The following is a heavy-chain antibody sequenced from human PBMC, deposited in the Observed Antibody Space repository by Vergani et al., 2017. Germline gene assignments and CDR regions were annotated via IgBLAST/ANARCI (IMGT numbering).Heavy chain of an antibody. D-gene: IGHD3-10*01. V-gene: IGHV4-59*08. Sequence: QVQLQESGPGLVKPSETLSLTCIVSGGSISSHYWSWIRQPPGKGLEWIGYIYYSGSTYYNPSLKSRVTISVDTSKNQFSLKLSSVTAADTAVYYCARPSRVGDAFDIWGQGTMVTVSS. CDR1: GGSISSHY. CDR3: ARPSRVGDAFDI. CDR2: IYYSGST. J-gene: IGHJ3*02.